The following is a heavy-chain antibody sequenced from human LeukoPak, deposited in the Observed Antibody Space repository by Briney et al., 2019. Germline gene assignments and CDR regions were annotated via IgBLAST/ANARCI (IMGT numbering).Heavy chain of an antibody. CDR3: AKALTEYTSYCYYGMDV. D-gene: IGHD1-14*01. CDR2: LSYDDGSNK. V-gene: IGHV3-30*18. Sequence: GGSLRLSCAASGFTFNTYGMNWVRQAPGKGLEWVAVLSYDDGSNKYYADSVKGRFTISRDNSKNTLYLQMNSLRAEDTAVYYCAKALTEYTSYCYYGMDVWGQGTTVTVSS. CDR1: GFTFNTYG. J-gene: IGHJ6*02.